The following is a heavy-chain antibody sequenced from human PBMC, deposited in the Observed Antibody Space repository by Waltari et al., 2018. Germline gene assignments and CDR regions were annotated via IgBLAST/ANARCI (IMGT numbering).Heavy chain of an antibody. J-gene: IGHJ5*02. CDR2: AFFDGIKT. V-gene: IGHV3-30*18. Sequence: QVQLVESGGGVVQPGMSLRLSCAASGFSLSNFGMHWVRQAPGKGVEWVALAFFDGIKTDYADSVRGRFTISRDNSKNTLYLDINNLRVDDTGIYYCAKDAFGNTYLDHWGQGTVVTVSS. CDR3: AKDAFGNTYLDH. D-gene: IGHD3-10*01. CDR1: GFSLSNFG.